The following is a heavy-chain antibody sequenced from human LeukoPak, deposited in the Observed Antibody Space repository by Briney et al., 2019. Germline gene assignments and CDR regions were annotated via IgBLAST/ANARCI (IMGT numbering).Heavy chain of an antibody. V-gene: IGHV4-59*01. D-gene: IGHD2-2*01. CDR1: GGSISSYY. J-gene: IGHJ4*02. Sequence: PSETLPLTCTVSGGSISSYYWSWIRQPPGKGLEWIGYIYYSGSTNYNPSLKSRVTISVDTSKNQFSLKLSSVTAADTAVYYCARAKYQLPNFDYWGQGTLVTVSS. CDR3: ARAKYQLPNFDY. CDR2: IYYSGST.